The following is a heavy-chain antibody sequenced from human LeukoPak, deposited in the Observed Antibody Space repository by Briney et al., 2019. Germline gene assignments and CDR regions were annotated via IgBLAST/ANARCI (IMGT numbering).Heavy chain of an antibody. D-gene: IGHD2-15*01. CDR3: ARVAYCSGGTCSYYYYGMDV. CDR2: IKQDGNDK. J-gene: IGHJ6*02. V-gene: IGHV3-7*03. CDR1: GFTFSTYW. Sequence: GGSLRLSCAASGFTFSTYWMSWVRQAPGKGLEWVANIKQDGNDKYYVDSVKGRFTISRDNAKNSLYLQMNSLRAEDTAVYYCARVAYCSGGTCSYYYYGMDVWGQGTTVTVSS.